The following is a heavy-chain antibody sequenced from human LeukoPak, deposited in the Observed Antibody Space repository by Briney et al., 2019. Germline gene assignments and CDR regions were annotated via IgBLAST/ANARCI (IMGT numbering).Heavy chain of an antibody. D-gene: IGHD4/OR15-4a*01. V-gene: IGHV3-20*04. CDR2: INLNGGST. CDR3: ARNGANCYYYYMDV. CDR1: GCSFDDYG. J-gene: IGHJ6*03. Sequence: GETLTLSCAASGCSFDDYGLSWVRQAPGQGLEWVCGINLNGGSTGYADPAKGRFTITRDNTNNSLYSQRNSPIAEDSALYYVARNGANCYYYYMDVWGKGTTVTVSS.